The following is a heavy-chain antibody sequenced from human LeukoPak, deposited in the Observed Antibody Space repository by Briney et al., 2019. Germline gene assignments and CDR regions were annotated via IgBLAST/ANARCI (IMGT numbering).Heavy chain of an antibody. CDR1: EFSVSSSW. V-gene: IGHV3-7*05. J-gene: IGHJ4*02. D-gene: IGHD6-25*01. CDR2: IKQDGSAK. Sequence: GGSLRLSCAASEFSVSSSWMNWVRQASGKGLEWVANIKQDGSAKYYVDSGKGRFTISRDNAKNSLYLQMNSLRAEDTAVYYCGGGGYWGQGILVTVSS. CDR3: GGGGY.